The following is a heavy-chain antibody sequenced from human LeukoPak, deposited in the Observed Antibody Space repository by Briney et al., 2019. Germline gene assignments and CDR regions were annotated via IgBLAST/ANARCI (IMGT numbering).Heavy chain of an antibody. V-gene: IGHV3-48*03. CDR1: GIIFSSYE. Sequence: GGSLRLSCAASGIIFSSYEMNWVRQAPGKGLEWVSYLSSSGSTIYYADSVKGRFTISRDNAKNSLYLQMNSLRAEDTAVYYCAELGITMIGGVWGKGTTVTISS. J-gene: IGHJ6*04. CDR3: AELGITMIGGV. D-gene: IGHD3-10*02. CDR2: LSSSGSTI.